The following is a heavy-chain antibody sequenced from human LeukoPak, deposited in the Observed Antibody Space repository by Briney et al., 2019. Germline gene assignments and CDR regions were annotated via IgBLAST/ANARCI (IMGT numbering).Heavy chain of an antibody. CDR1: GYTFTGYY. D-gene: IGHD2-2*02. V-gene: IGHV1-2*02. CDR3: ARGYCSSTSCYSIAAAGTLDY. J-gene: IGHJ4*02. Sequence: ASVKVSCKASGYTFTGYYMRWVRQAPGQGLEWMGWINPNSGGTNYAQKFQGRVTMTRDTSISTAYMELSRLRSDDTAVYYCARGYCSSTSCYSIAAAGTLDYWGQGTLVTVSS. CDR2: INPNSGGT.